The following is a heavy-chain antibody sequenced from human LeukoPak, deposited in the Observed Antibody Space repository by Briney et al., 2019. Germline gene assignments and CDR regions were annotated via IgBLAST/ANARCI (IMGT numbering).Heavy chain of an antibody. CDR1: GFTFSSYA. V-gene: IGHV3-23*01. J-gene: IGHJ4*02. CDR3: AKGAFGSGREKFYFDY. Sequence: GGSLRLSCAASGFTFSSYAMSWVRQAPGKGLEWVSGISGSGGSTYYADSVKGRFTISRDISKNMMHLQMNSLRAEDTALYYCAKGAFGSGREKFYFDYWGQGTLVTVSS. D-gene: IGHD3-10*01. CDR2: ISGSGGST.